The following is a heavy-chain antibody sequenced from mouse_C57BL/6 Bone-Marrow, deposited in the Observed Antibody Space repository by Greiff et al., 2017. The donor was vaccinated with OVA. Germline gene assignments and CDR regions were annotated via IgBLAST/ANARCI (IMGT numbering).Heavy chain of an antibody. CDR1: GYTFTDYE. Sequence: VQLQQSGAELVRPGASVTLSCKASGYTFTDYEMHWVKQTPVHGLEWIGAIDPETGGTAYNQKFKGKAILTADKSSSTAYMELRSLTSEDSAVYYCTRGDSNYYAMDYWGQGTSVTASS. V-gene: IGHV1-15*01. CDR2: IDPETGGT. J-gene: IGHJ4*01. CDR3: TRGDSNYYAMDY. D-gene: IGHD2-5*01.